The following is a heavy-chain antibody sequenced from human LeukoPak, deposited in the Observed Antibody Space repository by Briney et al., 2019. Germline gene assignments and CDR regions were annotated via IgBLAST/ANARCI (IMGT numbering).Heavy chain of an antibody. CDR2: IIPIFGTA. CDR1: GGTFSSYA. Sequence: RASVKVSCKASGGTFSSYAISWVRQAPGQGLEWLGRIIPIFGTANYAQKFQGRVTITTDESTSTAYMELSSLRSEDTAVYYCARNSDTMIENYFDYWGQGTLVTVSS. J-gene: IGHJ4*02. V-gene: IGHV1-69*05. D-gene: IGHD3-22*01. CDR3: ARNSDTMIENYFDY.